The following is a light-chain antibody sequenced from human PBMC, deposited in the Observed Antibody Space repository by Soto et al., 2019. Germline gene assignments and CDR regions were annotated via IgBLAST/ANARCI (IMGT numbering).Light chain of an antibody. J-gene: IGLJ2*01. CDR1: SSDVGGYNY. CDR3: SSYTSSSTLV. Sequence: QSVLTQPASVSGSPGQSITLSCTGTSSDVGGYNYVSWYQQHPGKAPKLMIYDVSNRPSGVSNRFYGSKSGNTASLTISGLQAEDVADYYCSSYTSSSTLVFGGGTKLTVL. CDR2: DVS. V-gene: IGLV2-14*01.